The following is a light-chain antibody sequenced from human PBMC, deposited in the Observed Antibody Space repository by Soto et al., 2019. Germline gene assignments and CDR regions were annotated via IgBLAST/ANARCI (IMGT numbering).Light chain of an antibody. CDR3: QQYGSSLVT. Sequence: MGLAPSRGTLYLSPVARALLSCRVSQSVSSSYLAWYQQKPGQAPRLLIYGASSRATGIPDRFSGSGSGTDFTLTISRLKPEDLAVYYCQQYGSSLVTFGAGTKVDIK. V-gene: IGKV3-20*01. J-gene: IGKJ4*02. CDR2: GAS. CDR1: QSVSSSY.